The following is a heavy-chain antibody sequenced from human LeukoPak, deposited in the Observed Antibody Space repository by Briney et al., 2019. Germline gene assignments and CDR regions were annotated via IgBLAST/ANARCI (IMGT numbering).Heavy chain of an antibody. J-gene: IGHJ4*02. Sequence: GGSLRLSCAASGFTFSSYAMSWVRQAPGKGLEWVSAISGSGGSTYYADSVKGRFTISRDNSKNTLYLQMNSLRAEDTAVYYCASRFSGYDSSGYPFDYWGQGTLVTVSS. CDR3: ASRFSGYDSSGYPFDY. CDR1: GFTFSSYA. CDR2: ISGSGGST. D-gene: IGHD3-22*01. V-gene: IGHV3-23*01.